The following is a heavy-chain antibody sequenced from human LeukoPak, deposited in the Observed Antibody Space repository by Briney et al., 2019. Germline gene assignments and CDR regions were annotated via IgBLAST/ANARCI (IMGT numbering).Heavy chain of an antibody. J-gene: IGHJ4*02. D-gene: IGHD1-26*01. CDR2: INRDGSII. Sequence: GGSLRLSCAASGFPLSRYWMHWVRQVPGKGLVWVSRINRDGSIISYADSVRGRFTISRDNAKNTLYLQMNGLRAEDTAVYYCARNGLGEWELLHVWGQGTLVTVSS. CDR3: ARNGLGEWELLHV. V-gene: IGHV3-74*01. CDR1: GFPLSRYW.